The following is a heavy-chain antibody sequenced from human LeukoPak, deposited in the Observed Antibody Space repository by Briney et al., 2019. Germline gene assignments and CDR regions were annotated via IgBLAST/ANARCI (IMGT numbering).Heavy chain of an antibody. CDR1: GGTFSSYA. D-gene: IGHD6-13*01. Sequence: SVKVSCKASGGTFSSYAISWVRQAPGQGLEWMGRIIPILGIANYAQKFQGRGTITADKSTSTAYMELSSLRSEDTAVYYCARGNSSWYKPEQYYFDYWGQGTLVTVPS. CDR2: IIPILGIA. CDR3: ARGNSSWYKPEQYYFDY. V-gene: IGHV1-69*04. J-gene: IGHJ4*02.